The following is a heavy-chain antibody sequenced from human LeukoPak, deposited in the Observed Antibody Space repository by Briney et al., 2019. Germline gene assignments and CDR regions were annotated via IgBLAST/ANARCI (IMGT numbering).Heavy chain of an antibody. CDR1: GFTFSSYG. Sequence: GGSLRLSCAASGFTFSSYGMQWVRQAPGKGLEWVAVIWFDGGKKYYAGSVHGRFTISRDNTRNTLYLQMNSLRAEDTAVYYCARDMSAGMFYFDYWGQGILVTVSS. D-gene: IGHD6-13*01. V-gene: IGHV3-33*01. CDR2: IWFDGGKK. CDR3: ARDMSAGMFYFDY. J-gene: IGHJ4*02.